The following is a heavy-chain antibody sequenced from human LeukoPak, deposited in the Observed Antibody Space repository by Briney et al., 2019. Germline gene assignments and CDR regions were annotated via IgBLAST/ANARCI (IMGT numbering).Heavy chain of an antibody. CDR3: ARGRIFGVLVQGGANYMDV. D-gene: IGHD3-3*01. CDR2: INSGGSTM. J-gene: IGHJ6*03. V-gene: IGHV3-48*01. Sequence: PGGSLRLSCAVSGFTFSKYGMLWFRQAPGKGLEWISSINSGGSTMYYADSVKGRFTVSRDNDKNSLWLQMNSLTAEDTAVYFCARGRIFGVLVQGGANYMDVWGKGTTVTVSS. CDR1: GFTFSKYG.